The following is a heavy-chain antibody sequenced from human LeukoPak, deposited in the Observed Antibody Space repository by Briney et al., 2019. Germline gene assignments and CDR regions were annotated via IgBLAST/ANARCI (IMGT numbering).Heavy chain of an antibody. Sequence: SETLSLTCTVSGASISRYYWSWFRQPPGKGLECIGYIFSSGGTKYNPSLESRLTISVDTSRDQVSLSLTSMTPADTAVYYCARISTAAAASHLWGRGTLVTVSS. J-gene: IGHJ2*01. CDR3: ARISTAAAASHL. V-gene: IGHV4-59*01. D-gene: IGHD2-2*01. CDR2: IFSSGGT. CDR1: GASISRYY.